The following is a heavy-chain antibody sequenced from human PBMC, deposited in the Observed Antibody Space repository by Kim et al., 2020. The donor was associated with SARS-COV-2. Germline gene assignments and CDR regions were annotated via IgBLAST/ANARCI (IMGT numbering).Heavy chain of an antibody. CDR3: AKGRGSGWPYYYYGMDV. V-gene: IGHV3-30*18. Sequence: GGSLRLSCAASGFTFSSYGMHWVRQAPGKGLEWVAVISYDGSNKYYADSVKGRFTISRDNSKNTLYLQMNSLRAEDTAVYYCAKGRGSGWPYYYYGMDVWGQGTTVTVSS. J-gene: IGHJ6*02. CDR2: ISYDGSNK. D-gene: IGHD6-19*01. CDR1: GFTFSSYG.